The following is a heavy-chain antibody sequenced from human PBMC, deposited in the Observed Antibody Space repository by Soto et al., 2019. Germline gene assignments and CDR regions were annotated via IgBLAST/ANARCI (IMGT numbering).Heavy chain of an antibody. CDR2: ISYDGSNK. J-gene: IGHJ4*02. Sequence: GGSLRLSCAASGFTFSSYAMHWVRQAPGKGLEWVAVISYDGSNKYYADSVKGRFTISRDNSKNTLYLQMNSLRAEDTAVYYCARRQLVPDYWGQGTLVTVSS. CDR1: GFTFSSYA. D-gene: IGHD1-1*01. CDR3: ARRQLVPDY. V-gene: IGHV3-30-3*01.